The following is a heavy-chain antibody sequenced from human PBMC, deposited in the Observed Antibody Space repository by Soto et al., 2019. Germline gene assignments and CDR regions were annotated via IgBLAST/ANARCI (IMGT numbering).Heavy chain of an antibody. V-gene: IGHV3-23*01. CDR2: ITSRGAYT. Sequence: EVQVLESGGGWVQPGGSLQAPCPASEFRLSGYALSWVRLAPGRGLEWVLGITSRGAYTSFADSVKGRLSISRDNSKNTLFRHMDSLQVDDTAIYCCARWATTGGFDFWGPGTRVTVSS. J-gene: IGHJ4*02. D-gene: IGHD1-1*01. CDR1: EFRLSGYA. CDR3: ARWATTGGFDF.